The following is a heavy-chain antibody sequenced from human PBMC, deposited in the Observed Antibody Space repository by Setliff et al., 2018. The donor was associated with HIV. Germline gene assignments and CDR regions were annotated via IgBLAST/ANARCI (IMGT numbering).Heavy chain of an antibody. V-gene: IGHV4-61*01. CDR1: GGSVSSSTTYY. J-gene: IGHJ4*02. Sequence: SETLSLTCTVSGGSVSSSTTYYWGWIRQPPGKGLEWIGWIYYSGNTRYNPSLKSRVTISLDTSKNRFSLQLTSVTAADTAVYYCARHRDGGTYPLDYWGQGTLVTVSS. CDR2: IYYSGNT. CDR3: ARHRDGGTYPLDY. D-gene: IGHD1-26*01.